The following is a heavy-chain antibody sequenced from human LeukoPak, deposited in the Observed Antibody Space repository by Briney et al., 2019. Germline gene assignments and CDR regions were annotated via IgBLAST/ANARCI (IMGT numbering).Heavy chain of an antibody. Sequence: GGSLRLSCAASGFTFSSYGMHWVRQAPGKGLEWVALIRYDGSNKYYADSVKGRFTISRDNSKSTLYLQMNSLRGEDTAVYYCAKDRSGPAEHWGQGTLVTVSS. J-gene: IGHJ1*01. CDR3: AKDRSGPAEH. CDR1: GFTFSSYG. V-gene: IGHV3-30*02. CDR2: IRYDGSNK.